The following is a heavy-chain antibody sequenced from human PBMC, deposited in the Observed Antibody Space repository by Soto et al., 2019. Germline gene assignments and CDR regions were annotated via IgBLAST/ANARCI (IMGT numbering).Heavy chain of an antibody. Sequence: PSETLSLTCAVSGGSISSGGYSWSWIRQPPGKGLEWIGYIYHSGSTYYNPSLKSRVTISVDRSKNQFSLKLSSVTAADTAVYYCARAGYYDSSGYYFGFDYWGRGTLVTAPQ. CDR3: ARAGYYDSSGYYFGFDY. J-gene: IGHJ4*02. V-gene: IGHV4-30-2*01. CDR1: GGSISSGGYS. CDR2: IYHSGST. D-gene: IGHD3-22*01.